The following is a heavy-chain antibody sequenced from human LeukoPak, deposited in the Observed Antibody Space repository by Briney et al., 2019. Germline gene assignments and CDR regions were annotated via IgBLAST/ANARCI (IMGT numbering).Heavy chain of an antibody. CDR2: INHSGST. J-gene: IGHJ4*02. Sequence: SETLSLTCAVYGGSFSGYYWSWIRQPPGKGLEWIGEINHSGSTSYNPSLKSRVIISVDTSKNQFSLKLRPVTAADTAVYYCARNFGTWGQGTLVTVSS. CDR1: GGSFSGYY. D-gene: IGHD3/OR15-3a*01. V-gene: IGHV4-34*01. CDR3: ARNFGT.